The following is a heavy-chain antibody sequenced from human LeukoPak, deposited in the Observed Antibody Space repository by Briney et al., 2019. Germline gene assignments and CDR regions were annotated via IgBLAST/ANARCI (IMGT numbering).Heavy chain of an antibody. Sequence: ASVKVSCKASGYTFTSYGISWVRQAPGQGLEWMGWISAYNGNTNYAQKLQGGVTMTTDTSTSTAYMELRSLRSDDTAVYYCARGDSDILTGYLYPPLAFDIWGQGTMVTVSS. V-gene: IGHV1-18*01. J-gene: IGHJ3*02. CDR3: ARGDSDILTGYLYPPLAFDI. CDR1: GYTFTSYG. CDR2: ISAYNGNT. D-gene: IGHD3-9*01.